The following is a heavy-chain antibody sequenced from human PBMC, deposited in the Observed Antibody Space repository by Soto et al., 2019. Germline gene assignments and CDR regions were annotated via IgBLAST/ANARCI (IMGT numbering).Heavy chain of an antibody. CDR3: ARDRERDAWYEDY. J-gene: IGHJ4*02. D-gene: IGHD6-13*01. CDR2: XNXXGXXX. Sequence: ASVKVSCKASGYTFTGYYMHWVRQAPGQGLEXMGXXNXXGXXXXXAXXXQGRVTMTRDTSKNTLYLQMNSLRAEETAVYYCARDRERDAWYEDYWGQGTLVTVSS. CDR1: GYTFTGYY. V-gene: IGHV1-46*01.